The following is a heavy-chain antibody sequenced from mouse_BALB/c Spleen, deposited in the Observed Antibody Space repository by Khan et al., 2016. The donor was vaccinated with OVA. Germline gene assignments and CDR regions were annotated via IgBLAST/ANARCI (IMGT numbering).Heavy chain of an antibody. CDR2: ICYSGST. CDR1: GYSITTNYA. V-gene: IGHV3-2*02. Sequence: EVELVESGPGLVKPSQSLSLTCTVTGYSITTNYAWDWIRQFPGNKLEWMGYICYSGSTSYNPSLKSRISITRDTSTNQFFLQLNSVTTEDTATYYCARNNYYGYAVDYWGQGTSVTVSS. D-gene: IGHD1-1*01. CDR3: ARNNYYGYAVDY. J-gene: IGHJ4*01.